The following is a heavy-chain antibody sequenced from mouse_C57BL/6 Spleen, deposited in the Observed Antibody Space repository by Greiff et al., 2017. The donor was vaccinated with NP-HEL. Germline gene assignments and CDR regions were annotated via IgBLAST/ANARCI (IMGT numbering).Heavy chain of an antibody. CDR3: ARDYGSSYGWFAY. D-gene: IGHD1-1*01. J-gene: IGHJ3*01. Sequence: EVQLQESVPGLVKPSQSLSLTCSVTGYSITSGYYWNWIRQFPGNKVEWMGYISYDGSNNYNPSLKNRTTITPDTSKNQVFLKLNSVTTEDTATYYCARDYGSSYGWFAYWGQGTLVTVAA. CDR2: ISYDGSN. V-gene: IGHV3-6*01. CDR1: GYSITSGYY.